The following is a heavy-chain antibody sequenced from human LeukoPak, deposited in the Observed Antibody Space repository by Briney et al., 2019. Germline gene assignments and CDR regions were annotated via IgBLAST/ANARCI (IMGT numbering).Heavy chain of an antibody. V-gene: IGHV1-46*01. CDR1: GYTFTSYY. J-gene: IGHJ4*02. CDR2: INPSGGST. D-gene: IGHD6-13*01. CDR3: ARGESIAGNADY. Sequence: ASVKVSCKASGYTFTSYYLHWVRPAPGQGVEWMGVINPSGGSTSYSQKFQGRVTLTRDTSTSTVYMELSSLRSEDTAAYYCARGESIAGNADYWGQGTLVTVSP.